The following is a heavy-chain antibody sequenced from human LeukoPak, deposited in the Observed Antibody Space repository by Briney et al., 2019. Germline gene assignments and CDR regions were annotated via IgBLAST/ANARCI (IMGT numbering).Heavy chain of an antibody. CDR1: GYTFTGYY. CDR2: INPNSGGT. Sequence: GGSVKVSCKASGYTFTGYYMHWVRQAPGQGLEWMGWINPNSGGTNYAQKFQGRVTMTRDTSISTAYMELSRLRSEDTAVYYCARDNSVGDIAWWFDPWGQGTLVTVSS. D-gene: IGHD3-16*02. V-gene: IGHV1-2*02. CDR3: ARDNSVGDIAWWFDP. J-gene: IGHJ5*02.